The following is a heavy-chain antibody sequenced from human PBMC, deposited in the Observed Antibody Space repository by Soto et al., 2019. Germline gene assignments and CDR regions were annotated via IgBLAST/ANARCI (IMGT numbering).Heavy chain of an antibody. CDR2: INPNGGST. J-gene: IGHJ4*02. CDR1: GYTFTSSY. CDR3: ARDLAAANY. V-gene: IGHV1-46*01. D-gene: IGHD6-25*01. Sequence: QVQLVQSGAEVKKPVASVKVSCKASGYTFTSSYVHWVRQAPGQGLEWMAIINPNGGSTNYAQKFQGSVTVTRDTSTSTVFMELSSMQSEDTAVYYCARDLAAANYWGQGTLVTVSS.